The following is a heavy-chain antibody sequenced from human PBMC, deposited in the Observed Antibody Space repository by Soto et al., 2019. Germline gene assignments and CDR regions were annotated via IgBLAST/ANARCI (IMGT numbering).Heavy chain of an antibody. J-gene: IGHJ4*02. Sequence: SETLSLTCTVSGGSISLYYWSWIRQPPGKGLEWIGYIYYSGSTNYNPSLKSRVTISVDTSKNQFSLKLSSVTAADTAVYYSARHKRGGRLTVDDWGQGTLVTVSS. CDR3: ARHKRGGRLTVDD. CDR2: IYYSGST. V-gene: IGHV4-59*08. CDR1: GGSISLYY. D-gene: IGHD2-15*01.